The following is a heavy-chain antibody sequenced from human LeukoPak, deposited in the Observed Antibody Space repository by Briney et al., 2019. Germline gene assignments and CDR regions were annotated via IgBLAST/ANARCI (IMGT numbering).Heavy chain of an antibody. CDR1: GGSFSSYY. CDR3: ARSGSYFQFDP. D-gene: IGHD1-26*01. CDR2: IHYSGNT. Sequence: SETLSLTCNVSGGSFSSYYWIWIRQPPGKRLEWIGYIHYSGNTNYNPSLKSRVTISLDTSKNQFSLNLKSVTAADTAVYYCARSGSYFQFDPWGQGTLVTVSS. J-gene: IGHJ5*02. V-gene: IGHV4-59*01.